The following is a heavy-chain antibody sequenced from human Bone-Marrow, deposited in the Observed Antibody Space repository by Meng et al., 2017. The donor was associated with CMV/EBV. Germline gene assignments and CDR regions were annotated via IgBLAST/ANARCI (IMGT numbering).Heavy chain of an antibody. V-gene: IGHV4-59*12. CDR2: IYYSGST. CDR1: GGTISSYY. Sequence: SEPLSLTCTASGGTISSYYWSWIRQPPGKGLEWIGYIYYSGSTNYNPSLKSRVTISVDTSKNQFSLKLSSVTAADTAVYYCARDSTYYDFWSGYYGGDWFDPWGQGTLVTVSS. J-gene: IGHJ5*02. CDR3: ARDSTYYDFWSGYYGGDWFDP. D-gene: IGHD3-3*01.